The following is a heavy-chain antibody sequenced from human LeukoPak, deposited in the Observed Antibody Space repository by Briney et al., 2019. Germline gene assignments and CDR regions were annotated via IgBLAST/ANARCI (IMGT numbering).Heavy chain of an antibody. CDR2: INDNGGQR. V-gene: IGHV3-23*01. J-gene: IGHJ4*02. Sequence: GGSLRLSCAASGFAFNNYAMTWVRQAPGKGLEWVSNINDNGGQRHYADSVKGRFTISRDNSKDTLFLQMDSLRAEDTAVYYCAKTQWKVGATDYFDYWGQGILVTVSS. CDR1: GFAFNNYA. CDR3: AKTQWKVGATDYFDY. D-gene: IGHD1-26*01.